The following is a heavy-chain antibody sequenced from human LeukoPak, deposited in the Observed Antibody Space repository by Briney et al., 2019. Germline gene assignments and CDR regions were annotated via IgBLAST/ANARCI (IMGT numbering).Heavy chain of an antibody. CDR2: IYYSGST. Sequence: SETLSLTCTVSGGSISSYYWSWIRQPPGKGLEWIGYIYYSGSTNYNPSLKSRVTISVDTSKNQFSLKLSSVTAADTAVYYCARASGYSGYPFDYWGQGTLVTVSS. D-gene: IGHD5-12*01. V-gene: IGHV4-59*01. J-gene: IGHJ4*02. CDR1: GGSISSYY. CDR3: ARASGYSGYPFDY.